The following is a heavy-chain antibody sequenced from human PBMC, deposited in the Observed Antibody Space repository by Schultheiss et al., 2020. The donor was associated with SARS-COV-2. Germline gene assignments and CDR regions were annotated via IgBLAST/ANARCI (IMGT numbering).Heavy chain of an antibody. J-gene: IGHJ5*02. V-gene: IGHV4-59*12. CDR2: INHSGST. Sequence: SQTLSLTCTVSGGSISSYYWSWIRQPPGKGLEWIGEINHSGSTNYNPSLKSRVTISVDTSKNQFSLKLSSVTAADTAVYYCARDGWRRGGWFDPWGQGTLVTVSS. CDR3: ARDGWRRGGWFDP. CDR1: GGSISSYY. D-gene: IGHD6-19*01.